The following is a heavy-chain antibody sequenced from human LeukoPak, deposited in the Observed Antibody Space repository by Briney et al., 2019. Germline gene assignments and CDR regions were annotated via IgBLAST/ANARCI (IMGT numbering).Heavy chain of an antibody. J-gene: IGHJ4*02. CDR2: ISSSSSYI. V-gene: IGHV3-21*01. CDR3: ARVAWFGELLFTFDY. CDR1: GFTFSSYS. D-gene: IGHD3-10*01. Sequence: GGSLRLSCAASGFTFSSYSMNWVRQAPGKGLEWVSSISSSSSYIYYADSVKGRFTISRDNAKNSLYLQMNSLRAEDTAVYYCARVAWFGELLFTFDYWGQGTLVTVSS.